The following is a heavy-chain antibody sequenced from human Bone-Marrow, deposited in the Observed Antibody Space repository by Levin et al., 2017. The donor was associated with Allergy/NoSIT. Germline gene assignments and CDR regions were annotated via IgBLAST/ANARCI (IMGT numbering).Heavy chain of an antibody. V-gene: IGHV3-53*01. Sequence: QPGGSLRLSCIASGILVTTKYMTWVRQAPGKGLEWVSVIYSGGSSIYADSVKGRFIISRDKSTNTVFLQMNNLRGEDTAVYYCAVSELVGVTAGFDIWGQGTMVTVSS. CDR1: GILVTTKY. CDR3: AVSELVGVTAGFDI. J-gene: IGHJ3*02. D-gene: IGHD1-26*01. CDR2: IYSGGSS.